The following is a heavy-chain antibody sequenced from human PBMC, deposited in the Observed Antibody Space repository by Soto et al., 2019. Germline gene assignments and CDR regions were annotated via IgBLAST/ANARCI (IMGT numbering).Heavy chain of an antibody. CDR2: IDPSDSYT. CDR3: ARRHSSSSAFDP. Sequence: GESLKISCKGSGYRFTSYWINWVRQMPGKGLEWMGRIDPSDSYTNYSPSFQGHVTISADKSISTAYLQWSSLKASDTAMYYCARRHSSSSAFDPWGQGNLVTFSA. V-gene: IGHV5-10-1*01. J-gene: IGHJ5*02. D-gene: IGHD6-13*01. CDR1: GYRFTSYW.